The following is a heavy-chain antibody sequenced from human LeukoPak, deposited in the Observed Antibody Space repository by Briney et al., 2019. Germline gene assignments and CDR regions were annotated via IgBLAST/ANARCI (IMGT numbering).Heavy chain of an antibody. V-gene: IGHV4-34*01. J-gene: IGHJ3*02. CDR2: INHSGST. D-gene: IGHD1-26*01. CDR3: ARIRLVTLGSMGPDAFDI. Sequence: SETLSLTCAVYGGSFSGYYWSWIRQPPGKGLEWIGEINHSGSTNYNPSLKSRVTISVDTSKNQFSLKLSSVTAADTAVYYCARIRLVTLGSMGPDAFDIWGQGTMVTVSS. CDR1: GGSFSGYY.